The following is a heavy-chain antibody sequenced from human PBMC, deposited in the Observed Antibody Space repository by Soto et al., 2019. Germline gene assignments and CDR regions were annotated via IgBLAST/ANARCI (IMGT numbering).Heavy chain of an antibody. J-gene: IGHJ5*02. CDR3: AREGCSSTSCYYNWFYP. V-gene: IGHV3-7*01. D-gene: IGHD2-2*01. Sequence: EVQLVESGGGLVQPGGSLRLSCAASGFTFSSYWMSWVRQAPGKGLEWVANIKQDGSEKYYVDSVKGRFTISSDNAKNSLYLQMNCLRAEDTAVYYCAREGCSSTSCYYNWFYPWGQGTLVTVSS. CDR1: GFTFSSYW. CDR2: IKQDGSEK.